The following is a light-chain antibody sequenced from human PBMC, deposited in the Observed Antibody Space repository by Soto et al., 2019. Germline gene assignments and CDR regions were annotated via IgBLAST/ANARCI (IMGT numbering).Light chain of an antibody. CDR3: GTWDGSLSAVV. Sequence: QSVLTQPPSVSAAPGQKVTISFSGSSSNIGNNYVSWYQQLPGTAPKLLIYDNNKRPSGIPDRFSGSKSGTSATLGITGLQTGDEADYYCGTWDGSLSAVVFGGGTQLTVL. J-gene: IGLJ2*01. CDR2: DNN. CDR1: SSNIGNNY. V-gene: IGLV1-51*01.